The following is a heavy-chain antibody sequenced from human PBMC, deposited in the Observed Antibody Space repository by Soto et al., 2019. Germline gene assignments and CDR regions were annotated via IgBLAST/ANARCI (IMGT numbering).Heavy chain of an antibody. D-gene: IGHD1-26*01. Sequence: SETLSLTSTVSAGSMSSSSYYWGWIRQPPGKGLEWIGSIYYSGSTYYNPSLKSRVTISVDTSKNQFSLKLSSVTAADTAVYYCAKTYSGSYSPFDYWGQGTLVTVS. J-gene: IGHJ4*02. V-gene: IGHV4-39*01. CDR2: IYYSGST. CDR3: AKTYSGSYSPFDY. CDR1: AGSMSSSSYY.